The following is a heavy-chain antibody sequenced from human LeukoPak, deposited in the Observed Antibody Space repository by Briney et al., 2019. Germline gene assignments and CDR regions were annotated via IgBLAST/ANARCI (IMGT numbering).Heavy chain of an antibody. J-gene: IGHJ4*02. D-gene: IGHD3-22*01. CDR3: ASRLYPYYYDSSGSYFDY. CDR1: GGSISSSSYY. V-gene: IGHV4-39*07. Sequence: SETLSLTCTVSGGSISSSSYYWGWIRQPPGKGLEWIGSIYYSGSTYYNPSLKSRVTMSVDTSKNQFSLKLSSVTAADTAVYYCASRLYPYYYDSSGSYFDYWGQGTLVTVSS. CDR2: IYYSGST.